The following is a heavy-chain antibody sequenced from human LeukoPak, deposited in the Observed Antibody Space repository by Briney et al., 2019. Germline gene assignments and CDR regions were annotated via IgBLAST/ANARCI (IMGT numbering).Heavy chain of an antibody. CDR3: ARHWVLLWFGELLPRLGWDY. D-gene: IGHD3-10*01. CDR2: IYYSGST. Sequence: PSETLSLTCTVSGGSISSSSYYWGWIRQPPGKGLEWIGSIYYSGSTYYNPSLKSRVTISVDTSKNQFSLKLSSVTAADTAVCYCARHWVLLWFGELLPRLGWDYWGQGTLVTVSS. V-gene: IGHV4-39*01. J-gene: IGHJ4*02. CDR1: GGSISSSSYY.